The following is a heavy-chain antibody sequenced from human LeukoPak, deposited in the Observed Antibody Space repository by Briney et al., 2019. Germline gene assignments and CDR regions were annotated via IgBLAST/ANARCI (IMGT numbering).Heavy chain of an antibody. CDR2: IYHGGST. D-gene: IGHD3-3*01. CDR1: GYSITSGYY. J-gene: IGHJ5*02. Sequence: PSETLSLTCAVSGYSITSGYYWGWIRQPPGKGLEWIGSIYHGGSTYYNPSLKSRVTISVDTSKNQFSLKLSSVTAADTAVYYCARDSYDFWSGYYTFDPWGQGTLVTVSS. CDR3: ARDSYDFWSGYYTFDP. V-gene: IGHV4-38-2*02.